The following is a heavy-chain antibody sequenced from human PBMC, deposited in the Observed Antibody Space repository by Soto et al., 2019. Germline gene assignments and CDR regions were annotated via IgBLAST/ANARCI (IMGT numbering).Heavy chain of an antibody. V-gene: IGHV3-30*18. CDR1: GFTFSSYG. D-gene: IGHD3-10*01. CDR3: AKDTGADY. J-gene: IGHJ4*02. CDR2: ISYDGSDQ. Sequence: QVQLVECGGGVVQPGRSLRLSCAASGFTFSSYGMYWVRQAPGKGLEWVARISYDGSDQFYGDSVKGRFTISRDNSKNILYVQMNSLRSEDTAVYYCAKDTGADYWGQGTVVTVSA.